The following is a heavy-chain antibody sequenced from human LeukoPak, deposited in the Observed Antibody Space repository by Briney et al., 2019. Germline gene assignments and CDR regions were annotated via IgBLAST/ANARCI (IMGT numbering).Heavy chain of an antibody. CDR1: GGSITSLY. D-gene: IGHD3-10*01. V-gene: IGHV4-59*08. CDR3: PGSYYYASGSGY. Sequence: SETLSLTCSVSGGSITSLYCNWIRQPPGKGLECIGSTYYSGSFDYNPSLESRVTMSVDTSKNQFSLNLRSVTAADTAVYYCPGSYYYASGSGYWGQGTLVTVSS. J-gene: IGHJ4*02. CDR2: TYYSGSF.